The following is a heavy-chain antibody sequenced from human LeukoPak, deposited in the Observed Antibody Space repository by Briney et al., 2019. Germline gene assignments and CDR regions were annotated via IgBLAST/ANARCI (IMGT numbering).Heavy chain of an antibody. CDR1: GYTFTTYT. V-gene: IGHV1-3*01. CDR3: TRTEWELPFDY. D-gene: IGHD1-26*01. Sequence: GASVKVSCKTSGYTFTTYTIHWVRQAPGQGLEWMGWINGGNGNTKYSQRFQGRVTITRDTSASTAYMEVSSLRSEDTAVYYCTRTEWELPFDYWGQGTLVTVSS. CDR2: INGGNGNT. J-gene: IGHJ4*02.